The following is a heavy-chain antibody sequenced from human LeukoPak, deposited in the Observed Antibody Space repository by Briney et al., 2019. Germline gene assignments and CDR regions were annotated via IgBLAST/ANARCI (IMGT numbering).Heavy chain of an antibody. Sequence: PSETLSLTCTVSGGSISSSSYYWGWIRQPPGKGLEWIGSIYYSGSTYYNPSLKSPVTISVDTSKNQFSLKLSSVTAADTAVYYCARLNFRFYFDYWGQGTLVTVSS. J-gene: IGHJ4*02. CDR3: ARLNFRFYFDY. CDR1: GGSISSSSYY. V-gene: IGHV4-39*01. D-gene: IGHD1-20*01. CDR2: IYYSGST.